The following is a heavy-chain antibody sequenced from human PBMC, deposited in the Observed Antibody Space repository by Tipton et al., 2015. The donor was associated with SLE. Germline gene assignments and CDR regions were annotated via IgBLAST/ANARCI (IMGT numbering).Heavy chain of an antibody. V-gene: IGHV4-59*01. CDR2: VDYIGST. D-gene: IGHD6-19*01. Sequence: TLSLTCTVSGGSISDYYWGWIRQSPGKGLEWIGYVDYIGSTNYNPSLKSRLTILVHRYKNQFSLKLSSVTAADTAVYFCARTPGSGWQYYFDYWGQGTLVTVSS. CDR3: ARTPGSGWQYYFDY. J-gene: IGHJ4*02. CDR1: GGSISDYY.